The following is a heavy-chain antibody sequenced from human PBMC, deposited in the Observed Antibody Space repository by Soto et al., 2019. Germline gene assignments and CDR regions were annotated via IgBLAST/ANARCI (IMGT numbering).Heavy chain of an antibody. CDR3: ERGYYYYGMDV. CDR1: GGSISSYY. Sequence: SETLSLTCTVSGGSISSYYWSWIRQPPGKGLEWIGYIYYSGSTNYNPSLKSRVTISVDTSKNQFSLKLSSVTAADTAVYYCERGYYYYGMDVWGQGTKVTVS. J-gene: IGHJ6*02. CDR2: IYYSGST. V-gene: IGHV4-59*01.